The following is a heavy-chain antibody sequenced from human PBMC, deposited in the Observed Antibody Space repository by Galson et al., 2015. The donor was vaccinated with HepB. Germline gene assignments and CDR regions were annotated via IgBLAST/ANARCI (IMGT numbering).Heavy chain of an antibody. Sequence: SLRLSCAASGFTFSSYGMHWVRQAPGKGLEWVAVIWYDGSNKYYADSVKGRFTISRDNSKNTLYLQMNSLRAEDTAVYYCARNTIFGVVISPYYYYYGMDVWGQGTTVTVSS. J-gene: IGHJ6*02. CDR1: GFTFSSYG. D-gene: IGHD3-3*01. CDR2: IWYDGSNK. V-gene: IGHV3-33*01. CDR3: ARNTIFGVVISPYYYYYGMDV.